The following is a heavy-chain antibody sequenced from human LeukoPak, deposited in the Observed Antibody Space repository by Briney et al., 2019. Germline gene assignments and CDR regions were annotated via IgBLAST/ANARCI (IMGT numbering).Heavy chain of an antibody. Sequence: SQTLSLTCAISGDSVSSNSAAWNWIRQSPSRGLEWLGWTYYRSKLYNDYAVSVKSRISINPDTSKNQFSLQLNSVTPEDTAVYYCARVLRYCSGGNCYSGGLGYMDVWGKGTTVTISS. V-gene: IGHV6-1*01. D-gene: IGHD2-15*01. CDR3: ARVLRYCSGGNCYSGGLGYMDV. CDR1: GDSVSSNSAA. CDR2: TYYRSKLYN. J-gene: IGHJ6*03.